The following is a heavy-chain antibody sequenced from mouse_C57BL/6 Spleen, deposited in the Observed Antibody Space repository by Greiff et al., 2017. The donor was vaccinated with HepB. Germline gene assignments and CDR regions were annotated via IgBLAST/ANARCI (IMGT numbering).Heavy chain of an antibody. CDR3: ARRYYGSGDY. CDR2: IDPSDSYT. D-gene: IGHD1-1*01. Sequence: QVQLQQPGAELVKPGASVKLSCKASGYTFTSYWMQWVKQRPGQGLEWIGEIDPSDSYTNYNQQFKGKATLTVDTSSSTAYMQLSSLTSEDSAVYYCARRYYGSGDYWGQGTTLTVSS. J-gene: IGHJ2*01. V-gene: IGHV1-50*01. CDR1: GYTFTSYW.